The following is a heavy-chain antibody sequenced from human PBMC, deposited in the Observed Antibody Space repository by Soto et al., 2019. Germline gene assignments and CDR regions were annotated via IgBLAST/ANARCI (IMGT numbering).Heavy chain of an antibody. CDR2: ISGSGGST. V-gene: IGHV3-23*01. CDR1: GFTFSSYA. J-gene: IGHJ4*02. D-gene: IGHD3-10*01. CDR3: AKGETLLWFGELLARPAFFDY. Sequence: EVQLLESGGGLVQPGGSLRLSCVASGFTFSSYAMSWVRQAPGKGLEWVSAISGSGGSTYYADSVKGRFTISRDNSKNTLYLQMNSLRAEDTAVYYCAKGETLLWFGELLARPAFFDYWGQGTLVTVSS.